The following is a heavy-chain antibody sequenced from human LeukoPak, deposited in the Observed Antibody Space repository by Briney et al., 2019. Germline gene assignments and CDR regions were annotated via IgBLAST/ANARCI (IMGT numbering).Heavy chain of an antibody. CDR3: ARVQGLDFRWYFDL. J-gene: IGHJ2*01. CDR1: GFTFSSYS. Sequence: GGSLRLSCAASGFTFSSYSMNWVRQATGKGLEWVSAIGTAGDTYYPGSVKGRFTISRENAKNSLYLQMNSLRAGDTAVYYCARVQGLDFRWYFDLWGRGTLVTVSS. CDR2: IGTAGDT. V-gene: IGHV3-13*01.